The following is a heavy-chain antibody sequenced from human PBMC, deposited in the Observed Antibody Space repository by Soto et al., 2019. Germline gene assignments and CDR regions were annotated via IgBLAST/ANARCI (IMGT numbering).Heavy chain of an antibody. J-gene: IGHJ6*02. CDR3: ARGGAHVVGLYFGLDV. D-gene: IGHD1-26*01. CDR1: GGSISSGRNF. CDR2: MYPSGSA. Sequence: QVQLQESGPGLVRPSQTLSLTCAVSGGSISSGRNFWSWIRQLPGKGLEWIGYMYPSGSASYNPSLESRSLFSLDMSKNQFSLRLRSVTAADTAVYFCARGGAHVVGLYFGLDVWGQGTTVTVSS. V-gene: IGHV4-31*11.